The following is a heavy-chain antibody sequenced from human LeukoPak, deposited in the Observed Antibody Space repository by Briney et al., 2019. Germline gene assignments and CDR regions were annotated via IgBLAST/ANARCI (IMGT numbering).Heavy chain of an antibody. Sequence: PGGSLRLFCAASGFTFSSYAMSWVRQAPGKGLEWVSAISGSGGSTYYADSVKGRFTISRDNSKNTLYLQMNSLRAEDTAVYYCANNGSWELPVTYWGQGTLVTVSS. CDR2: ISGSGGST. J-gene: IGHJ4*02. CDR3: ANNGSWELPVTY. V-gene: IGHV3-23*01. D-gene: IGHD1-26*01. CDR1: GFTFSSYA.